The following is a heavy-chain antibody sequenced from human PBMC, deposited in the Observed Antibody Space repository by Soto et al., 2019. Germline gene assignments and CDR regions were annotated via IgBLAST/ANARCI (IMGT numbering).Heavy chain of an antibody. D-gene: IGHD3-3*01. CDR2: ISDTSNYI. V-gene: IGHV3-21*01. CDR3: ARDQAATITTPSDY. Sequence: GGSLRLSCAASGFPFSSYSMNWVRQAPGKGLEWVSFISDTSNYIYYADSVKGRFTISRDNAKNSLSLQMNSLRAEDTAVYYCARDQAATITTPSDYWGQGTLVTVSS. CDR1: GFPFSSYS. J-gene: IGHJ4*02.